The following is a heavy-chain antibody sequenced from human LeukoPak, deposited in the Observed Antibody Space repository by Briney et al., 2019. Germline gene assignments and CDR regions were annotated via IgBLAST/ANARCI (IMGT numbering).Heavy chain of an antibody. Sequence: PGGSLRLSCAASGFTFSDYYMSWIRQAPGKGLEWVSYISSSGSTIYYADSVKGRFTISRDNAKNSLYLQMNSLRAEDTAVYYCARLVYSSSWSRYYYYYYMDVWGKGTTVTVSS. D-gene: IGHD6-13*01. CDR2: ISSSGSTI. CDR3: ARLVYSSSWSRYYYYYYMDV. J-gene: IGHJ6*03. CDR1: GFTFSDYY. V-gene: IGHV3-11*01.